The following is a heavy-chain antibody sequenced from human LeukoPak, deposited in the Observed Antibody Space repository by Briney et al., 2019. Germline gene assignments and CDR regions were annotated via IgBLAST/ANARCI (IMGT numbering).Heavy chain of an antibody. CDR2: IKSKTDGGTT. V-gene: IGHV3-15*01. J-gene: IGHJ4*02. Sequence: GGSLRLSCAASGFTFSNAWMSWVRQAPGKGLEWVGRIKSKTDGGTTDYAAPVKGRFTISRDNSKNTLFLEINSLRTEDTAVYYCARVMNEGSHLWLFFDYWGQGTLVTVSS. CDR1: GFTFSNAW. CDR3: ARVMNEGSHLWLFFDY. D-gene: IGHD5-18*01.